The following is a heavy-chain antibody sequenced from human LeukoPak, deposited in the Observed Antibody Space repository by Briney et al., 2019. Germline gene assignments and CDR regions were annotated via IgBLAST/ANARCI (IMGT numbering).Heavy chain of an antibody. CDR2: INPNSGGT. J-gene: IGHJ3*02. CDR1: GYTFTGYY. Sequence: GASVKVSCKASGYTFTGYYMHWVRQAPGQGLEWMGWINPNSGGTNYAQKFQGRVTITADKSTSTAYMELSSLRSEDTAVYYCARRYDKNAFDIWGQGTMVTVSS. V-gene: IGHV1-2*02. CDR3: ARRYDKNAFDI. D-gene: IGHD3-10*01.